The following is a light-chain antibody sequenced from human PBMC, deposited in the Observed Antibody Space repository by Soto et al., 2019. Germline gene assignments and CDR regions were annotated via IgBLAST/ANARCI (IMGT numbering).Light chain of an antibody. CDR3: CSYAGSYTLVV. CDR2: DVS. V-gene: IGLV2-11*01. Sequence: QSALTQPRSVSGSPGQSVTISCTGTSSDVGAYNYVSWFQQHPGKAPKLMIFDVSKRPSGVPHRFSGSKSGNTASLTISGLQAEDEADYYCCSYAGSYTLVVFGGGTKLTVL. J-gene: IGLJ2*01. CDR1: SSDVGAYNY.